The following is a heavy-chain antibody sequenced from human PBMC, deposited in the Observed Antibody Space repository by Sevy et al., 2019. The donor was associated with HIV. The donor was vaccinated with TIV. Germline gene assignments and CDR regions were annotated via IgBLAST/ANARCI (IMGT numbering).Heavy chain of an antibody. D-gene: IGHD1-1*01. CDR2: IYSYGET. CDR1: GASIRDSSYY. CDR3: ARSMEHQLDAFDI. J-gene: IGHJ3*02. Sequence: SETLSLTCTVSGASIRDSSYYWAWIRQPPGKGLEWIGNIYSYGETYYNSSLKSRVTISVDTSKNQFSLSLTSVTAADTAIYFCARSMEHQLDAFDIWGQGTMVTLSS. V-gene: IGHV4-39*01.